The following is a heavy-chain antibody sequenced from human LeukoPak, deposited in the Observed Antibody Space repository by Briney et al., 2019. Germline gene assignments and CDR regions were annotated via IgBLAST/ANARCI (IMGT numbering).Heavy chain of an antibody. Sequence: GASVKVSCKASGGTFSSYAIGWVGQAPGQALEWMGRIIPILGIANYAQKFQGRVTITADKSTTTAYMELSSLRSEDTAVYSCARSGYEGGIDYWGQGTLVTVYS. J-gene: IGHJ4*02. D-gene: IGHD5-12*01. CDR3: ARSGYEGGIDY. V-gene: IGHV1-69*04. CDR2: IIPILGIA. CDR1: GGTFSSYA.